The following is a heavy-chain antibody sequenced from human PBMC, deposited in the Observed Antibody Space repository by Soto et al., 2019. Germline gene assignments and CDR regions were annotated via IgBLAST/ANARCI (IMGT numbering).Heavy chain of an antibody. J-gene: IGHJ4*02. D-gene: IGHD2-2*01. CDR3: AKRSLTPAAMKSPFDY. Sequence: GGFRRRSCAASGFTFRNFAMIWVRQAPGKGLEWVSTISGGGDSTYYADSVKGRFTISRDNSKNTLYLQVNSLRAEDTAAHYCAKRSLTPAAMKSPFDYWGQGT. CDR1: GFTFRNFA. CDR2: ISGGGDST. V-gene: IGHV3-23*01.